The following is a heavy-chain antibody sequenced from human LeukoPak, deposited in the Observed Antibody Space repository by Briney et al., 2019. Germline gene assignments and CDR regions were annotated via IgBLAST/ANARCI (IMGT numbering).Heavy chain of an antibody. CDR2: INAGNGNT. V-gene: IGHV1-3*01. CDR3: ARDSDLEYSSSVPH. D-gene: IGHD6-6*01. J-gene: IGHJ1*01. Sequence: ASVKVSCKASGYTFTSYAMYWVRQAPGQRLEWMGWINAGNGNTKYSQKFQGRVTITRDTSASTAYMELSSLRSEDTAVYYCARDSDLEYSSSVPHWGQGTLVTVSS. CDR1: GYTFTSYA.